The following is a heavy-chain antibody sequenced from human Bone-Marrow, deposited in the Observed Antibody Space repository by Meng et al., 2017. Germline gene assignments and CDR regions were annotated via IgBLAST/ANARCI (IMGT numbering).Heavy chain of an antibody. Sequence: GESLKISCAASGFTFSDYYMSWTRQAPGKGLEWVSYISSSGSTIYYADSVKGRFTISRDNAKNSLYLQMNSLRAEDTAVYYCASSGSGWTNDAFDIWGQGTMVTVSS. CDR3: ASSGSGWTNDAFDI. J-gene: IGHJ3*02. CDR1: GFTFSDYY. D-gene: IGHD6-19*01. V-gene: IGHV3-11*04. CDR2: ISSSGSTI.